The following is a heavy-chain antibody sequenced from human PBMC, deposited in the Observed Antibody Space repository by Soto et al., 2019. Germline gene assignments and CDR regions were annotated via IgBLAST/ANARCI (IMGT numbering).Heavy chain of an antibody. Sequence: SVKVSCKASGGPYSKYSISWVRQAPGQGLEWIGRIIPMFDIPNYAQKFQGRVTITADNSTSTVYMDLSSLRSADTAVYYCARESAGSGKNNWFDPWGQGTLVTVSS. CDR1: GGPYSKYS. D-gene: IGHD3-10*01. V-gene: IGHV1-69*04. CDR3: ARESAGSGKNNWFDP. CDR2: IIPMFDIP. J-gene: IGHJ5*02.